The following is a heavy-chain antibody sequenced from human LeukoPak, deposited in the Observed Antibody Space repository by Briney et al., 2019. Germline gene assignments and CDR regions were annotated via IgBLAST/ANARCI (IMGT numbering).Heavy chain of an antibody. CDR3: ARGMIRGALWCVDF. V-gene: IGHV3-21*01. CDR1: GFVFSSYS. D-gene: IGHD4/OR15-4a*01. J-gene: IGHJ4*02. Sequence: PGGSLRLSCAASGFVFSSYSMRWSRQAPGKRVQRVSTVGSSGSYKYYADSLKGRSTISRDNADNSVFLQLNSLTVEDTGVYYCARGMIRGALWCVDFWGLGSLVTVSS. CDR2: VGSSGSYK.